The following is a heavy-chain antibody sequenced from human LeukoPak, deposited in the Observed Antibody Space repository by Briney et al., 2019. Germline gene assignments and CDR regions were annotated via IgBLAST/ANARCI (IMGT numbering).Heavy chain of an antibody. V-gene: IGHV4-59*12. CDR1: GGSISSYY. J-gene: IGHJ4*02. CDR2: IYYSGST. Sequence: SETLSLTCTVSGGSISSYYWSWIRQPPGKGLEWIGYIYYSGSTNYNPSLKSRVTISVDTSKNQFSLKLRSVTAADTAVYYCARPRGIVAARGNYWGQGTLVTVSS. D-gene: IGHD6-13*01. CDR3: ARPRGIVAARGNY.